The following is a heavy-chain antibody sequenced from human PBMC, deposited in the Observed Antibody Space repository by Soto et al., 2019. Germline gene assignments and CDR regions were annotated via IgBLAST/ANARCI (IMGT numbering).Heavy chain of an antibody. CDR3: AREKYGGYFDY. Sequence: ASVKVSCKASGYSFTNYDISWVRQATGQGLEWMGWMNPNSGNTGYAQKFQGRVTMTRDTSISTGYMELSSLTFDDTAVYYCAREKYGGYFDYWGQGTLVTVSS. D-gene: IGHD2-15*01. V-gene: IGHV1-8*01. CDR1: GYSFTNYD. J-gene: IGHJ4*02. CDR2: MNPNSGNT.